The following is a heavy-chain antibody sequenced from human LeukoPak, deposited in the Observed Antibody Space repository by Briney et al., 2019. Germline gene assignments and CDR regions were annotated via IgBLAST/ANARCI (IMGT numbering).Heavy chain of an antibody. CDR1: GASISSYY. J-gene: IGHJ5*02. Sequence: SETLSLTCSVSGASISSYYYNWIRQSPGKGLEWIGYIYYSGITNYYPSLKSRVTMSLDTSNNQFSLKLSSVTAADTAVYYCARVLLGSGYSTWGQGTLVTVSS. CDR2: IYYSGIT. D-gene: IGHD3-22*01. CDR3: ARVLLGSGYST. V-gene: IGHV4-59*01.